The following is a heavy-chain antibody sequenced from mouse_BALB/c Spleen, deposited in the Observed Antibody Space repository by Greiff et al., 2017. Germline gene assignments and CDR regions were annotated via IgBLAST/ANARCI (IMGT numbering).Heavy chain of an antibody. CDR1: GFTFSDYY. J-gene: IGHJ4*01. D-gene: IGHD3-1*01. V-gene: IGHV5-4*02. Sequence: DVKLVESGGGLVKPGGSLKLSCAASGFTFSDYYMYWVRQTPEKRLEWVATISDGGSYTYYPDSVKGRFTISRDNAKNNLYLQMSSLKSEDTAMYYCARAGANAMDDWGQGTSVTVSS. CDR2: ISDGGSYT. CDR3: ARAGANAMDD.